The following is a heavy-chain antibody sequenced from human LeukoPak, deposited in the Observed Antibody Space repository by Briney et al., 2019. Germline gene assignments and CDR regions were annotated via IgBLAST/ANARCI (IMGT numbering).Heavy chain of an antibody. V-gene: IGHV3-23*01. CDR3: AKDYYDSSGYYVLGY. Sequence: GGSLRLSCAASGFTFSSYAMSWVRQAPGKGLEWVSAISGSGGSTYYADSVKGRFTISRDNSKNTLYLQMNSLRAEDTAVYYCAKDYYDSSGYYVLGYWGQGTLVTVSS. D-gene: IGHD3-22*01. J-gene: IGHJ4*02. CDR1: GFTFSSYA. CDR2: ISGSGGST.